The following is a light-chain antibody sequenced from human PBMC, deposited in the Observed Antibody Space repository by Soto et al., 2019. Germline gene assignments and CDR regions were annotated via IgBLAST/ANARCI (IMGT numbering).Light chain of an antibody. J-gene: IGLJ3*02. V-gene: IGLV1-40*01. Sequence: QSVLTQPPSVSGAPGQRVTISCTGSSSNIGAGFDVHWYQHLPGTAPKLLIFGNTNRPSGVPDRFSASKSGTSASLAITGLQAEDEADYYCQSFDSGLSGWLFGGGTKVTVL. CDR1: SSNIGAGFD. CDR3: QSFDSGLSGWL. CDR2: GNT.